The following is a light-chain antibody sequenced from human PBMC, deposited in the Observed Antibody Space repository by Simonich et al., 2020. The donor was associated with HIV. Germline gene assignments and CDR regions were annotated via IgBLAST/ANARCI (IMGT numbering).Light chain of an antibody. CDR2: WAS. CDR3: QQYYDTPIT. V-gene: IGKV4-1*01. J-gene: IGKJ5*01. Sequence: DIVMTQSPDSLAVSLGERATINCKSSQSVLYSSKNKNYLAWYQQKPGHPPNLLIYWASTRESGVPDRFSASGSGTDFTLTISSLQAEDVAVYYCQQYYDTPITFGQGTRLEIK. CDR1: QSVLYSSKNKNY.